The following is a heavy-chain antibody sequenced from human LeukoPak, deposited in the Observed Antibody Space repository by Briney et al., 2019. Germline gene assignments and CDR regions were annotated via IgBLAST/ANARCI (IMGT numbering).Heavy chain of an antibody. D-gene: IGHD1-1*01. CDR2: IYHSGST. V-gene: IGHV4-4*02. Sequence: SETLSLTCAVSGGSISSSNWWSWVRQPPGKGLEWVGEIYHSGSTNYNPSLKSRVTISVDKSKNQFSLKLSSVTAADTAVYYCARASHWNQLHYFDYWGQGTLVTVSS. CDR1: GGSISSSNW. J-gene: IGHJ4*02. CDR3: ARASHWNQLHYFDY.